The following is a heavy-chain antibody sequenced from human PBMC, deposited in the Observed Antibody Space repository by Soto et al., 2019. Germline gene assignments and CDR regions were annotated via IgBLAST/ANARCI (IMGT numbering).Heavy chain of an antibody. V-gene: IGHV3-30-3*01. J-gene: IGHJ6*02. CDR2: ISYDGSNK. CDR1: GFTFSSYV. D-gene: IGHD6-6*01. Sequence: QVQLVESGGGVVQPGRSLRLSCAASGFTFSSYVMYWVRQAPGKGPEWVAVISYDGSNKYYADSVKGRFTISRDNSKNTLYLQMNSLRVEDTAVYYCARGSYYGMDVWGQGTTVTVSS. CDR3: ARGSYYGMDV.